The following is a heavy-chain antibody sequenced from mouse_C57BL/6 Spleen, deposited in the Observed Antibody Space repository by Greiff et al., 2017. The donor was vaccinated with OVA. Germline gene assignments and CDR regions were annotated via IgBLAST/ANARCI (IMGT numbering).Heavy chain of an antibody. D-gene: IGHD2-2*01. CDR3: ARDYGYEGYFDY. CDR2: ISYDGSN. Sequence: EVHLVESGPGLVKPSQSLSLTCSVTGYSITSGYYWNWIRQFPGNKLEWMGYISYDGSNNYNPSLKNRISITRDTSKNQFFLKLNSVTTEDTATYYCARDYGYEGYFDYWGQGTTLTVSS. CDR1: GYSITSGYY. J-gene: IGHJ2*01. V-gene: IGHV3-6*01.